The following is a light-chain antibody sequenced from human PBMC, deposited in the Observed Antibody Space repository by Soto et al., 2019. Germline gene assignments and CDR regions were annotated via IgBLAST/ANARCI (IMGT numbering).Light chain of an antibody. V-gene: IGKV1-27*01. J-gene: IGKJ4*02. CDR3: QRYNSVPYT. CDR1: QDISNY. CDR2: AAS. Sequence: DIQMTQSPSSLSASVGDRVTITCRASQDISNYLAWYQQKAGKVPKILIYAASTLQSGVPSRFSGSGSGTDFILTISSLQPEDAATFYCQRYNSVPYTFGGGTKVEIK.